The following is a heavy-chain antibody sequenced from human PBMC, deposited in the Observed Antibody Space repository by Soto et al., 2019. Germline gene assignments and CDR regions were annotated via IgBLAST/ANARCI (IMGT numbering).Heavy chain of an antibody. CDR2: IIPIFGTA. CDR1: GGTLSSYA. Sequence: ASVKVSCKASGGTLSSYAISWVRQAPGQGLEWMGGIIPIFGTANYAQKFQGRVTITADESTSTAYMELSSLRSEDTAVYYCASPGIAAAGERGDYWGQGTLVTVSS. CDR3: ASPGIAAAGERGDY. D-gene: IGHD6-13*01. J-gene: IGHJ4*02. V-gene: IGHV1-69*13.